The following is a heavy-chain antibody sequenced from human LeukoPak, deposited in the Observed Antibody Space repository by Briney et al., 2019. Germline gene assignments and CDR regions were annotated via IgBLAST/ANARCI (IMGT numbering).Heavy chain of an antibody. V-gene: IGHV3-23*01. CDR2: ITGGSIST. D-gene: IGHD1-1*01. J-gene: IGHJ4*02. CDR3: ARTGNPATGDY. Sequence: GGSLRLSCAASGFAFSTYDMNWVRQAPGKGLEWVSAITGGSISTYYADFVKGRFTISRDNSQNTVDLQMNSLRAEDTAVYYCARTGNPATGDYWGQGTLVTVSS. CDR1: GFAFSTYD.